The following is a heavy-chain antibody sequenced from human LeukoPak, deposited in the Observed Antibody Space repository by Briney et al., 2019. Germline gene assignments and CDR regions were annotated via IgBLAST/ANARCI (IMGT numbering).Heavy chain of an antibody. CDR1: GFNFINYA. J-gene: IGHJ3*02. CDR2: IWYDGGNR. Sequence: GGSLRLSCAASGFNFINYAMHWVRQAPGKGLEWVAVIWYDGGNRYYADSVKGRFTISRDTSEDTLFQQMNSLRAEDTAVYYCAREADCTDGSCYRGAFDIWGQGTMITVSS. V-gene: IGHV3-33*01. D-gene: IGHD2-15*01. CDR3: AREADCTDGSCYRGAFDI.